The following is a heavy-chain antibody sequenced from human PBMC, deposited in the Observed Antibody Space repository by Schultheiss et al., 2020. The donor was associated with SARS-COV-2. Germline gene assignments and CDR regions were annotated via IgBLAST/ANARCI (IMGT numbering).Heavy chain of an antibody. D-gene: IGHD5-18*01. CDR1: GFTFDDYA. CDR2: ISWNSGSI. J-gene: IGHJ4*02. V-gene: IGHV3-9*01. Sequence: GGSLRLSCAASGFTFDDYAMHWVRQAPGKGLEWVSGISWNSGSIGYADSVKGRFTISRDNAKNSLNLQMNSLRAEDTALYYCAKAGPGYSYGLFDYWGQGTLVTVSS. CDR3: AKAGPGYSYGLFDY.